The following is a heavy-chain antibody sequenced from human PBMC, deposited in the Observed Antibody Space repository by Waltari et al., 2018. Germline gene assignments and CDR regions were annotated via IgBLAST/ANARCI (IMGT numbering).Heavy chain of an antibody. D-gene: IGHD5-12*01. Sequence: EVQLVESGGGLVQPGGSLQLSCAASGFSFSSYWLSWVRQAPGKGLEWVANIKQDGSEKYYLDSVKGRFTISRDNAKNSLYLQMNSLRAEDTAVYYCARGPPYRDISFDYWGQGTLVTVSS. CDR1: GFSFSSYW. V-gene: IGHV3-7*01. J-gene: IGHJ4*02. CDR2: IKQDGSEK. CDR3: ARGPPYRDISFDY.